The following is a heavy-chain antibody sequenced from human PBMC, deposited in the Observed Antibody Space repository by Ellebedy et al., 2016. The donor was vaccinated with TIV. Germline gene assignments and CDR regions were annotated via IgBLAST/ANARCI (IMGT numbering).Heavy chain of an antibody. J-gene: IGHJ3*02. D-gene: IGHD6-19*01. CDR1: GFTFSSYT. CDR3: TKRGVGWAAFDI. Sequence: GESLKISCAASGFTFSSYTMNWVRQAPGKGLEWLSQISSSSSSIYYADSVKGRFTISRDNAKNSVYLQMNSLRDEDTAVYYCTKRGVGWAAFDIWGPGTMVTVSS. V-gene: IGHV3-48*02. CDR2: ISSSSSSI.